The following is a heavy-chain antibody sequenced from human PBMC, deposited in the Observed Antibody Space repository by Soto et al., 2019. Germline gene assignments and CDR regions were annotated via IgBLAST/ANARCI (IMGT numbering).Heavy chain of an antibody. CDR1: GFTFSHYD. CDR2: ISDSGNTM. CDR3: ARDATNTSSWYFDL. V-gene: IGHV3-48*03. D-gene: IGHD6-13*01. J-gene: IGHJ2*01. Sequence: EVQLVESGGGLVQPGGSLRLSCAASGFTFSHYDMNWVRQAPGKGLEWVSYISDSGNTMFYADSVKGRFTISRDNAKNSLFLQMNSLRVEDTAVYYCARDATNTSSWYFDLWCRGTLVTVSS.